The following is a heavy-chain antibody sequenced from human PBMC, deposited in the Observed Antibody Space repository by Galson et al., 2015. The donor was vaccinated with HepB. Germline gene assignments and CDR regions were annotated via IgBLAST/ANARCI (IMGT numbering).Heavy chain of an antibody. V-gene: IGHV1-24*01. CDR2: FEPEEAET. J-gene: IGHJ4*02. Sequence: SVKVSCKVSGYTFTDLSIHWVRQAPGEGLEWMGGFEPEEAETVYAPKFQDRVTVTEDMSTGTAYLEVIGLTSEDTAVYYCTTVWDIGDSAYDFWGQGTLVTVSS. D-gene: IGHD5-12*01. CDR3: TTVWDIGDSAYDF. CDR1: GYTFTDLS.